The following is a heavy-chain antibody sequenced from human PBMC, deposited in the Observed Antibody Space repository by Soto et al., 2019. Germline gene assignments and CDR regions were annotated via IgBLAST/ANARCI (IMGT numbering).Heavy chain of an antibody. Sequence: SVKVSCKASGGTFSSYAISWVRQAPGQGLEWMGGIIPISETTSYAQKFQGRVTITADESKSTAYMELSSLRSEDTAVYYCARSQGSSTSLEIYYYYYYGMDVWGQGTTVTVSS. J-gene: IGHJ6*02. CDR2: IIPISETT. V-gene: IGHV1-69*13. CDR3: ARSQGSSTSLEIYYYYYYGMDV. CDR1: GGTFSSYA. D-gene: IGHD2-2*01.